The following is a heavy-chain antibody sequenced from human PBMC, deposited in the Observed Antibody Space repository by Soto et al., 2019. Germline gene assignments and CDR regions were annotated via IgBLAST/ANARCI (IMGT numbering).Heavy chain of an antibody. CDR2: VSASGSIT. CDR3: AKGDCSGGRCYRGFDY. Sequence: GGSLRLSCAASGFTFSSYDMNWVRQAPGKGLEWVSGVSASGSITSYADSAKGRFTISRDNAKNTVFLQMTGLRAEDTAVYFCAKGDCSGGRCYRGFDYWGQGTLVTVS. J-gene: IGHJ4*02. V-gene: IGHV3-23*01. D-gene: IGHD2-15*01. CDR1: GFTFSSYD.